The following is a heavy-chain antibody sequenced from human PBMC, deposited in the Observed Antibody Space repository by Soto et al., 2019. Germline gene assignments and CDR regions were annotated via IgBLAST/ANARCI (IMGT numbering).Heavy chain of an antibody. J-gene: IGHJ3*02. CDR1: GFSISGSA. CDR3: TRLEAPGDRALDI. Sequence: EVQLVESGGDLVQPGGSLKLSCAASGFSISGSAIHWVRQASGKGLEGVARIRDKTNGYATGYAASVQGRFTISRDDSKNTAFLQMNSLKTEDTAVYYCTRLEAPGDRALDIGGKGTRVTVSS. CDR2: IRDKTNGYAT. V-gene: IGHV3-73*01.